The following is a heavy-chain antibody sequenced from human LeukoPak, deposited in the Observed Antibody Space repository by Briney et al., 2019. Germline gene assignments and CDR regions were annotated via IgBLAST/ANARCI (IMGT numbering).Heavy chain of an antibody. CDR3: ARVGGQLLFGLAFDI. CDR1: GRSISRYY. D-gene: IGHD2-2*01. Sequence: SETLSLTCTVSGRSISRYYWSWIRQPPGKGLEGIGYIYYSGSTNYNPSPKSRVTIAVDTSKNQFSLKLSSVTAADTAVYYCARVGGQLLFGLAFDIWGQGKMVTVSS. CDR2: IYYSGST. V-gene: IGHV4-59*01. J-gene: IGHJ3*02.